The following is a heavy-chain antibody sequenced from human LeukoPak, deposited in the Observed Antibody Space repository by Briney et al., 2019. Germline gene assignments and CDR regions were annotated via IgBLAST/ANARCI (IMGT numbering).Heavy chain of an antibody. V-gene: IGHV3-21*04. CDR1: GLTFSTSP. CDR2: TSGTSGDT. CDR3: AREDGSYPNWFDP. Sequence: GGSLRLSCAASGLTFSTSPMNWVRLAPGNRLEWVSTSGTSGDTYYADSVKGRFTISRDNAKNSLYLQMNSLRAEDTAVYYCAREDGSYPNWFDPWGQGTLVTVSS. D-gene: IGHD1-26*01. J-gene: IGHJ5*02.